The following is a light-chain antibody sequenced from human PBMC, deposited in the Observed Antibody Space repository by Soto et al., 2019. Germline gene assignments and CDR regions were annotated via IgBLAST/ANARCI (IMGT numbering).Light chain of an antibody. V-gene: IGKV1-9*01. CDR3: QQRNTNPPN. Sequence: DIQLTQSPSFLSASVGDRVTITCRASQGISTYLAWYQQRPGKAPKLLIHTASTLQSGVPSRFSGSGSGTEFTLTISSLQPEDFATYYCQQRNTNPPNFSGGTKVDIK. CDR1: QGISTY. J-gene: IGKJ4*01. CDR2: TAS.